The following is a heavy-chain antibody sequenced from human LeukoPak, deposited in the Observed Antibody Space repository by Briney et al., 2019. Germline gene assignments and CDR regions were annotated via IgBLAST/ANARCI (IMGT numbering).Heavy chain of an antibody. CDR1: GGSISSYY. J-gene: IGHJ5*02. D-gene: IGHD3-16*01. CDR2: IHTSGST. CDR3: ARRRMLGVSGGCCWFDP. V-gene: IGHV4-4*09. Sequence: PSETLSLTCTVSGGSISSYYWSWLRQPPGKGLEWLGYIHTSGSTNYNPSLKSRVTISVDTSKNQFSLKLSSVTAADTAVYYCARRRMLGVSGGCCWFDPWGQGTLVTVSS.